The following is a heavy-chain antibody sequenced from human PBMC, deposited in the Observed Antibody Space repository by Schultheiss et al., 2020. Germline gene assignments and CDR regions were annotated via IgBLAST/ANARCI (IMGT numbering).Heavy chain of an antibody. CDR1: GGTFSSYA. CDR2: IIPIFGTA. J-gene: IGHJ3*02. Sequence: SVKVSCKASGGTFSSYAISWVRQAPGQGLEWMGGIIPIFGTANYAQKFQGRVTITADESTSTAYMELSSLRSEDTAVYYCARVLAAAGTATDAFDIWGQGTMVTVSS. V-gene: IGHV1-69*13. CDR3: ARVLAAAGTATDAFDI. D-gene: IGHD6-13*01.